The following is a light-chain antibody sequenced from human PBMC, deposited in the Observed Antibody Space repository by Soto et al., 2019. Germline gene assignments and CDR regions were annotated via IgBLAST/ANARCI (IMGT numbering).Light chain of an antibody. CDR3: LQYESYRA. Sequence: EVVLTQSPATLSLSPGERATLSCRASQRVNSYLAWYQQKPGQAPRLLIYDTSIRATGIPARFSGSGSGTDFTLTISSLEHEDFATYYCLQYESYRAFGQGTKVEIK. CDR1: QRVNSY. V-gene: IGKV3-11*01. J-gene: IGKJ1*01. CDR2: DTS.